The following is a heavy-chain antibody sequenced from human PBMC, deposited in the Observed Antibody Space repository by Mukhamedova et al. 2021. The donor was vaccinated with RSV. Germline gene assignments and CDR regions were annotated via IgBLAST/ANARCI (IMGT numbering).Heavy chain of an antibody. D-gene: IGHD6-13*01. CDR1: TFSSYG. J-gene: IGHJ4*02. CDR3: AKWGSSWVDY. V-gene: IGHV3-30*18. Sequence: TFSSYGMHWVRQAPGKGLEWVAVISYDGSNKYYADSVKRRFTISRDNSKNTLYLQMNSLRAEDTAVYYCAKWGSSWVDYWGQGT. CDR2: ISYDGSNK.